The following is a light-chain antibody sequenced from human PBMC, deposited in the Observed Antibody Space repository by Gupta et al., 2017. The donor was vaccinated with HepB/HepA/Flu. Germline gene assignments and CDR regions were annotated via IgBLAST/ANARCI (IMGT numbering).Light chain of an antibody. CDR2: GAS. J-gene: IGKJ4*01. V-gene: IGKV3-20*01. CDR3: QQYGSSPPVT. CDR1: QSVSSSY. Sequence: ENVVTPPPGTLSLSPGERATLSCRASQSVSSSYLAWYQQKPGQAPRLLIYGASSRATGMPDRFSGSGSGADFTLTISRLEPEDFAVYYCQQYGSSPPVTFGGGTKVEIK.